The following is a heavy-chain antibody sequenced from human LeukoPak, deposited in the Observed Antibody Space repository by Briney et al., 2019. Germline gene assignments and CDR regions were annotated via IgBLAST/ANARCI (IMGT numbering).Heavy chain of an antibody. V-gene: IGHV4-39*01. CDR2: IYYSGST. Sequence: SETLSLTCTVSGGSFRSSSYYWGWIRQTPGKGLEWIGCIYYSGSTYYNPSLKSRVTISVDTSENQFSLKLSSVTAADTAVYYCARGYCSSTSCSGRYYYGMDVWGQGTTVTVSS. CDR1: GGSFRSSSYY. CDR3: ARGYCSSTSCSGRYYYGMDV. D-gene: IGHD2-2*01. J-gene: IGHJ6*02.